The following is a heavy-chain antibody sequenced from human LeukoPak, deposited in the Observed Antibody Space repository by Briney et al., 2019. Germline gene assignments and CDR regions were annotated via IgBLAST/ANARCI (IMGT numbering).Heavy chain of an antibody. D-gene: IGHD6-19*01. V-gene: IGHV3-23*01. CDR3: AKLKTSGGWARVYFDY. Sequence: GGSLRLSCAASGFTFSSYTMNWVRQAPGKGLEWVSAISGSSDDTKYTDTVKGRFTIARDNSKNTLCLQMNSLRAEDTAVYYCAKLKTSGGWARVYFDYWGQGALVTVSS. CDR1: GFTFSSYT. J-gene: IGHJ4*02. CDR2: ISGSSDDT.